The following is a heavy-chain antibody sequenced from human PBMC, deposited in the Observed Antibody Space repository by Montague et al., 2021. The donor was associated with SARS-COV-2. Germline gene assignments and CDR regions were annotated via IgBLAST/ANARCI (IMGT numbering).Heavy chain of an antibody. Sequence: SETLSLTSTPSGGSISSSSYYWGWIRQPPGKGLEWIGSIYYSGSTYYXRSVKSRVTISVDTSKNHFSLKLSSVTAADTAVYYCARRGRKLLPVATTIGGFDIWGQGTMVTVSS. J-gene: IGHJ3*02. CDR1: GGSISSSSYY. V-gene: IGHV4-39*02. CDR2: IYYSGST. CDR3: ARRGRKLLPVATTIGGFDI. D-gene: IGHD5-12*01.